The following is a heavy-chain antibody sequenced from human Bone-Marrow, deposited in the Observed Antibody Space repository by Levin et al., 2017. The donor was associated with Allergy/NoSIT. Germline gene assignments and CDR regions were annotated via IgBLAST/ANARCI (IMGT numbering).Heavy chain of an antibody. V-gene: IGHV3-9*01. CDR3: ARGVCRARAESMGV. CDR1: GFTFDDYG. J-gene: IGHJ6*02. D-gene: IGHD5/OR15-5a*01. CDR2: LAWNGASI. Sequence: SLKISCTASGFTFDDYGMHWVRQIPGKGLEWVSGLAWNGASIGYADSVKGRFIISRDNVKNSLSLQMNNLRHEDTAFYYCARGVCRARAESMGVWGQGTLVTVSS.